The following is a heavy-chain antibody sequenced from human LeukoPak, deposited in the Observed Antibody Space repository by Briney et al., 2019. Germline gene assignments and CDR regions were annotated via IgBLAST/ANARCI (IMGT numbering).Heavy chain of an antibody. D-gene: IGHD2-15*01. Sequence: GGSLRLSCAASGFTFSSYAMSWVRQAPGKGLEWVSAISGSGGSTYYADSVKGRFTISRDNAKNSLYLQMNSLRAEDTAVYYCAKDEDIVVVVAAPAGYWGQGTLVTVSS. CDR1: GFTFSSYA. CDR3: AKDEDIVVVVAAPAGY. CDR2: ISGSGGST. V-gene: IGHV3-23*01. J-gene: IGHJ4*02.